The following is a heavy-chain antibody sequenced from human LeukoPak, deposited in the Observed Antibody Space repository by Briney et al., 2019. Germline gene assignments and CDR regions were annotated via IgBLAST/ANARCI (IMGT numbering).Heavy chain of an antibody. CDR1: GGSISSYY. J-gene: IGHJ4*02. Sequence: SETLSLTCTVSGGSISSYYWSWIRQPPGKGLEWIGYIYYSGSTNYNPSLKSRVTISVDTSKNQFSLKLSSVTAADTAVYYCARVWAGSSWYGADYWGQGALVTVSS. CDR2: IYYSGST. D-gene: IGHD6-13*01. V-gene: IGHV4-59*12. CDR3: ARVWAGSSWYGADY.